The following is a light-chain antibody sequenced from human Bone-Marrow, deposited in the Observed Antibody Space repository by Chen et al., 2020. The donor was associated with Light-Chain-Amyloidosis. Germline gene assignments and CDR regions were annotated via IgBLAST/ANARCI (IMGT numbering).Light chain of an antibody. CDR2: EVT. CDR3: SSYTITNPLV. CDR1: SSDVGGDNH. Sequence: QSALTQPASVSGSPGPSITISCTGASSDVGGDNHVSWYHQHPANAPKLMIYEVTNRPSWVPDRFSGSKSDNTASLTISGRQTEDEADYFCSSYTITNPLVFGSGTRVTVL. V-gene: IGLV2-14*01. J-gene: IGLJ1*01.